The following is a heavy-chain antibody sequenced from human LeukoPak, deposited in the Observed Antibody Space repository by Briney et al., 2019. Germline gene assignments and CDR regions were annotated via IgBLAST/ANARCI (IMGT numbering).Heavy chain of an antibody. CDR2: ISSGSSYI. CDR1: GFTFSSDN. Sequence: PGGSLRLSCAASGFTFSSDNMNWVRQAPGKGLEWVSSISSGSSYIYYADSLKGRFTISRDNAKNSLYLQMNSLTAEDTAIYYCARDMPGDSSGTEAFDIWGQGTMVTVSS. V-gene: IGHV3-21*01. J-gene: IGHJ3*02. D-gene: IGHD3-22*01. CDR3: ARDMPGDSSGTEAFDI.